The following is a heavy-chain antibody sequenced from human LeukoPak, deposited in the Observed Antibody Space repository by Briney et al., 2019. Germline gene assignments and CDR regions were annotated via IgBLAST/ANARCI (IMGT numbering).Heavy chain of an antibody. V-gene: IGHV5-51*01. CDR3: ARRQAAAVSWFDS. Sequence: GESLKISCKGSGYSFTSYWIGWVRQMPGKGLEWMGIIYPGDSDTKYSRSFQGQVIISADKSTTTAYLQWSSLKASDTAMYYCARRQAAAVSWFDSWGQGTLVTVSS. J-gene: IGHJ5*01. CDR1: GYSFTSYW. D-gene: IGHD6-25*01. CDR2: IYPGDSDT.